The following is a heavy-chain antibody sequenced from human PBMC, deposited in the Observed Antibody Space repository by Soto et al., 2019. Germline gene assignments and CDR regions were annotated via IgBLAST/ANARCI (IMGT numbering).Heavy chain of an antibody. Sequence: PGGSLRLSCAASGFTFSSYAMHWVRQAPGKGLEWVAVISYDGSNKYYADSVKGRFTISRDNSKNTLYLQMNSLRAEDTAVYYCTRDPVTALWGQESMVTAPQ. V-gene: IGHV3-30-3*01. CDR1: GFTFSSYA. CDR2: ISYDGSNK. D-gene: IGHD3-16*01. J-gene: IGHJ4*01. CDR3: TRDPVTAL.